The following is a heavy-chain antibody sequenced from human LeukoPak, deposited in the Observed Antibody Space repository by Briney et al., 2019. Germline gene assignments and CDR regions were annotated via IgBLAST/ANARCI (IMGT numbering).Heavy chain of an antibody. CDR1: GFTFSSCA. V-gene: IGHV3-23*01. J-gene: IGHJ4*02. CDR3: ARDYNWNPPDY. Sequence: PGGSLRLSCAASGFTFSSCAMSWVRQAPGKGLEWVSSISYSGGSTYYADSVKGRFTISRDNAKNTLYLQMNSLRAEDTAVYYCARDYNWNPPDYWGQGTLVTVSA. D-gene: IGHD1-1*01. CDR2: ISYSGGST.